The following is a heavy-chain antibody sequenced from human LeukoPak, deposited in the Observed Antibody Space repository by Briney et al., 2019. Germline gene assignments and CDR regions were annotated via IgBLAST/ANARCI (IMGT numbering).Heavy chain of an antibody. D-gene: IGHD3-10*01. CDR1: GYTFTSYG. CDR2: ISAYNGNT. V-gene: IGHV1-18*01. J-gene: IGHJ6*02. Sequence: GASVKVSCKASGYTFTSYGISWVRQAPGQGLEWMGWISAYNGNTNYAQKLQGRVTMTTDTSTSTAYMELRSLRSDDTAVYYCARAGVGTLVYYYGMDVWGQGTTVTVSS. CDR3: ARAGVGTLVYYYGMDV.